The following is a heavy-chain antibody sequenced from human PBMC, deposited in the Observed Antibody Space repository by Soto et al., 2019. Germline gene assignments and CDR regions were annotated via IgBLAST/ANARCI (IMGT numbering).Heavy chain of an antibody. CDR2: IFSNDEK. D-gene: IGHD5-12*01. J-gene: IGHJ5*02. CDR3: ARTVGQMATIQRGWFDP. Sequence: QVTLKESGPVLVKPTETLTLTCTVSGFSLSNARMGVSWIRQPPGKALEWLAHIFSNDEKSYSTSLKSRLTISKYTSKSQVGRTRTNMDPVDTATYYCARTVGQMATIQRGWFDPWGQGTLVTVSS. V-gene: IGHV2-26*01. CDR1: GFSLSNARMG.